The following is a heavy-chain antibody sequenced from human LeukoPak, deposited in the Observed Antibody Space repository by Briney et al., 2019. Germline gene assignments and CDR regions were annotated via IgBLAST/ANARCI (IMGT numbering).Heavy chain of an antibody. D-gene: IGHD3-10*01. V-gene: IGHV4-39*01. CDR2: IYYSGST. CDR3: ARQPTYYYGSGSYFGY. CDR1: GGSISSSSYY. J-gene: IGHJ4*02. Sequence: SETLSLTCTVSGGSISSSSYYWGWIRQPPGKGLEWIGSIYYSGSTYYNPSLKSRVTISVDTSKNQFSLKLSSVTAADTAVYYCARQPTYYYGSGSYFGYWGQGTLVTVSS.